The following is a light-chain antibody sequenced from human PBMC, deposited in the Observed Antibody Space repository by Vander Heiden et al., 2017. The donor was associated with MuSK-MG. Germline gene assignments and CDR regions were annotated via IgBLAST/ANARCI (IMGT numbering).Light chain of an antibody. V-gene: IGKV6-21*01. J-gene: IGKJ1*01. CDR1: QSIGRS. CDR3: HQRSSLPWT. Sequence: ELVLTQSPDFQSVTPKEKVTITCRASQSIGRSLHRDQQIPDQSPKLLIKYASQSFSGVPSRFSGSGSGTDFTLTIKSLEAEEAATYYGHQRSSLPWTFGQGTKVEIK. CDR2: YAS.